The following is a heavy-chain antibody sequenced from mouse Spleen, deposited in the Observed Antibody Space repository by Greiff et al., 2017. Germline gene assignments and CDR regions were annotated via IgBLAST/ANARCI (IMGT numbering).Heavy chain of an antibody. CDR1: GFSLTSYG. D-gene: IGHD1-1*01. J-gene: IGHJ4*01. V-gene: IGHV2-2*01. CDR3: ARNMDYGSSGYYAMDY. Sequence: QVQLKESGPGLVQPSQSLSITCTVSGFSLTSYGVHWVRQSPGKGLEWLGVIWSGGSTDYNAAFISRLSISKDNSKSQVFFKMNSLQADDTAIYYCARNMDYGSSGYYAMDYWGQGTSVTVSS. CDR2: IWSGGST.